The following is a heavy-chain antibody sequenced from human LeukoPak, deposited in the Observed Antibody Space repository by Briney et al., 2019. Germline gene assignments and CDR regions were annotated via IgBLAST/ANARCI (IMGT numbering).Heavy chain of an antibody. Sequence: GGSLRLSYAASGFTFDDYAMHWVRQAPGKGLEWVSGISWNSGSIGYADSVKGRFTISRDNAKNSLYLQMNSLRAEDMALYYCAKASTRSFTSGFYGDAFDIWGQGTMVSVSS. D-gene: IGHD6-19*01. CDR2: ISWNSGSI. CDR3: AKASTRSFTSGFYGDAFDI. CDR1: GFTFDDYA. V-gene: IGHV3-9*03. J-gene: IGHJ3*02.